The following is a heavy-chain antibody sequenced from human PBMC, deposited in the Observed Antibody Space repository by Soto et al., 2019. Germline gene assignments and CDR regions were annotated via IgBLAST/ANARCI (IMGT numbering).Heavy chain of an antibody. Sequence: PGGSLRLSCAASGFTFSSYGMHWVRQAPGKGLEWVAVISYDGSNKYYADSVKGRFTISRDNSKNTLYLQMNSLRAEDTAVYYCAKQQLGLPTTPDAAFDYWGQGTLVTVSS. V-gene: IGHV3-30*18. J-gene: IGHJ4*02. CDR2: ISYDGSNK. CDR1: GFTFSSYG. CDR3: AKQQLGLPTTPDAAFDY. D-gene: IGHD6-13*01.